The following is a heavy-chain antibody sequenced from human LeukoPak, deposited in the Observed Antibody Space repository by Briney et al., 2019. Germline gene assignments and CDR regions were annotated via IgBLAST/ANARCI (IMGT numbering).Heavy chain of an antibody. CDR1: GFTFSTSW. Sequence: GGSLRLSCAASGFTFSTSWMSWVRQVPGKGLEWVANIKKDGSETYYVDSVKGRFTISRDNAKNSLYLQMNSLRAEDTAMYYCARGRYSGTTYYFTIGAREPWSPSPQ. D-gene: IGHD5-12*01. CDR2: IKKDGSET. V-gene: IGHV3-7*03. J-gene: IGHJ4*02. CDR3: ARGRYSGTTYYFT.